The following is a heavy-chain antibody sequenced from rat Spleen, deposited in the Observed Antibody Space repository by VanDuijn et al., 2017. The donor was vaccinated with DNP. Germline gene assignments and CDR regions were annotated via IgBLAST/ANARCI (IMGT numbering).Heavy chain of an antibody. CDR3: ASGGRGIWFAY. D-gene: IGHD1-12*02. CDR2: IHTGIGGT. V-gene: IGHV1-43*01. Sequence: QVQLQQSGAELAKPGSSVEISCKASGYTFTHYYIGWIKQTTGQGLEYIGYIHTGIGGTSYSEKFKGRATLTVDKSSNTAFMQLSSLTPDDSAVYYCASGGRGIWFAYWAQGTLVTVSS. CDR1: GYTFTHYY. J-gene: IGHJ3*01.